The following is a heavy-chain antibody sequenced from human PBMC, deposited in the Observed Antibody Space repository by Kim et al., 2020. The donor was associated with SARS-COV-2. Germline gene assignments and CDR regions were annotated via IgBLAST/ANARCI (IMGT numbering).Heavy chain of an antibody. CDR2: INANTGNA. J-gene: IGHJ5*02. V-gene: IGHV7-4-1*02. CDR1: GFTFTNYA. Sequence: ASVKVSCKASGFTFTNYAFVWVRQAPGQGLEWMGWINANTGNATYGQGFTGRFVFSVDTSVTTAYLQISSLKAEDTALYYCARGPRVVVVPGASRRNWVDPWGQGTLVTVSS. CDR3: ARGPRVVVVPGASRRNWVDP. D-gene: IGHD2-21*01.